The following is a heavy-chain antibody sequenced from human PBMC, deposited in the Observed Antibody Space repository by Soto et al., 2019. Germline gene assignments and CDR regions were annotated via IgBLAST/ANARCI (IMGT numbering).Heavy chain of an antibody. CDR3: AKCGSGWYDYYYIDV. J-gene: IGHJ6*03. V-gene: IGHV3-23*01. CDR1: GFTFSSYA. Sequence: EVQLLESGGGLVQPGGSLRLSCAASGFTFSSYAMSWVRQAPGKGLEWVSAISGSGGSTYYADSVKGLFTISRDNSKNTRYLQMNSLRAEDTAVYYCAKCGSGWYDYYYIDVWGKGSTVTV. D-gene: IGHD6-19*01. CDR2: ISGSGGST.